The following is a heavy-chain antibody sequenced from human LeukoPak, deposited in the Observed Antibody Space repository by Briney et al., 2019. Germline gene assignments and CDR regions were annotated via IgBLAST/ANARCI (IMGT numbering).Heavy chain of an antibody. CDR2: IYSRGST. Sequence: AETPSHTYTVSLRFIRRFYWCLIPHPPGKRLASFGYIYSRGSTNYNPSLKSRVNITVDKTNNQFSLRLSSVTAADTDVYYCARLVGVYSYYGMDVWGQGTTVTVSS. CDR1: LRFIRRFY. V-gene: IGHV4-59*08. D-gene: IGHD2-21*01. J-gene: IGHJ6*02. CDR3: ARLVGVYSYYGMDV.